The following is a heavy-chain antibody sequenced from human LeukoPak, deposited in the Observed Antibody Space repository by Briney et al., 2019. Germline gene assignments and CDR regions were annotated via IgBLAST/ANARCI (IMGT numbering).Heavy chain of an antibody. CDR3: ARVRYGSGSYYFDN. V-gene: IGHV4-59*08. J-gene: IGHJ4*02. CDR1: GGSISSYY. CDR2: IYYSGST. D-gene: IGHD3-10*01. Sequence: SETLSLTCTVSGGSISSYYWSWIRQPPGKGLERIGYIYYSGSTKYNPSLRSRVTISADTSKDQFSLKLSSVTAADTAVYYCARVRYGSGSYYFDNWGQGTLVTVSS.